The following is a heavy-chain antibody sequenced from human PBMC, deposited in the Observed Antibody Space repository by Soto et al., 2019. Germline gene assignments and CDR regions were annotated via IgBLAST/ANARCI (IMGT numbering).Heavy chain of an antibody. CDR3: ARTRLLHFDY. J-gene: IGHJ4*02. Sequence: SETLSLTCTVSGGSISSGGYYWSWIRQHPGKGLEWIGYIYYSGSTYYNPSLKSRVTISVDTSKNQFSPKLSSVTAADTAVYYCARTRLLHFDYWGQGTLVTVSS. CDR1: GGSISSGGYY. V-gene: IGHV4-31*03. D-gene: IGHD3-22*01. CDR2: IYYSGST.